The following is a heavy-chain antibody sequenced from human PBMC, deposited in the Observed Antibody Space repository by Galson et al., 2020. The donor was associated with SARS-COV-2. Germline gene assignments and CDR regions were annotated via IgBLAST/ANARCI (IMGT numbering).Heavy chain of an antibody. Sequence: SETLSLTCTVSGGSISSGGYYWSWIRQHPGKGLEWIGYIYYSGSTYYNPSLKSRVTISVDTSKNQFSLKLSSVTAADTAVYYCVSGWVPYYFDYWGQGTLVTVSS. CDR1: GGSISSGGYY. J-gene: IGHJ4*02. D-gene: IGHD6-19*01. CDR3: VSGWVPYYFDY. V-gene: IGHV4-31*03. CDR2: IYYSGST.